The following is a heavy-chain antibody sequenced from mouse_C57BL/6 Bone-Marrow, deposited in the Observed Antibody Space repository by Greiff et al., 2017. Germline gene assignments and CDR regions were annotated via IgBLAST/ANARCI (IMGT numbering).Heavy chain of an antibody. CDR1: GYTFTSYW. CDR2: INPSNGGT. V-gene: IGHV1-53*01. CDR3: DYYGSSYFDY. D-gene: IGHD1-1*01. J-gene: IGHJ2*01. Sequence: QVQLQQPGTELVKPGASVKLSCKASGYTFTSYWMHWVKQRPGPGLEWIGNINPSNGGTNYNEKFKGKATLTADKSSSTAYMELRSLTSEDSAVYFCDYYGSSYFDYWGQGTTLTVSS.